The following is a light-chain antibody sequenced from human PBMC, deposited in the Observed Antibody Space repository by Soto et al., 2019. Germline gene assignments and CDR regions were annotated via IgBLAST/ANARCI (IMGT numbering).Light chain of an antibody. CDR1: SSDVGGYNY. Sequence: QSALTQPASVSGSPGQSITISCTGTSSDVGGYNYVSWYQQHADNVPKLVICEVTDRPPGVSNRFSGSKSGNTASLTISGLQTEDEADYYCSSYTSSSTWVFGGGTKVTVL. V-gene: IGLV2-14*01. CDR3: SSYTSSSTWV. J-gene: IGLJ3*02. CDR2: EVT.